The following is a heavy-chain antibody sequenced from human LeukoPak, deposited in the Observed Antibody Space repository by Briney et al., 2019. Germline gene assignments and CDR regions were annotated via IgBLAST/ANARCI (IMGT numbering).Heavy chain of an antibody. J-gene: IGHJ4*02. CDR1: GGSFSGYY. CDR2: INHSGST. Sequence: PSETLSLTCAVYGGSFSGYYWSWIRQPPGKGLEWIGEINHSGSTNYNPSLKSRVTISVDTSKNQFSLKLCSVTAADTAVYYCARGPPYIVVVTGIGFFDSWGQGTLVTVSS. CDR3: ARGPPYIVVVTGIGFFDS. D-gene: IGHD2-21*02. V-gene: IGHV4-34*01.